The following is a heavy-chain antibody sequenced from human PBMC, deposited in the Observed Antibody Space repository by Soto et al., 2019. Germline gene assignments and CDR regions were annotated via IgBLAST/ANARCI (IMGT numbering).Heavy chain of an antibody. Sequence: QVQLQESGPGLVKPSQTLSLTCTVSGGSISSGDYYWSWIRQPPGKGLEWIGYIYYSGSTYYNPSLKSRVTITVDTSKNQCSLKLSSVTAADTAVYYCARDTSYSSSSYYYGSDVWCQGTTVTVSS. V-gene: IGHV4-30-4*01. CDR1: GGSISSGDYY. D-gene: IGHD6-6*01. CDR3: ARDTSYSSSSYYYGSDV. J-gene: IGHJ6*02. CDR2: IYYSGST.